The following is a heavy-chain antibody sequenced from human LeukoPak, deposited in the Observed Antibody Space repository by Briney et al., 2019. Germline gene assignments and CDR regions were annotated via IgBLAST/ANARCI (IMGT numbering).Heavy chain of an antibody. V-gene: IGHV3-30*18. Sequence: GGSLRLSCAASGFTFSSYAMNWVRQAPGKGLEWVAVISYDGSNKYYADSVKGRFTISRDNSKNTLYLQMNSLRAEDTAVYYCAKDGGSYPDYWGQGTLVTVSS. J-gene: IGHJ4*02. CDR2: ISYDGSNK. D-gene: IGHD1-26*01. CDR1: GFTFSSYA. CDR3: AKDGGSYPDY.